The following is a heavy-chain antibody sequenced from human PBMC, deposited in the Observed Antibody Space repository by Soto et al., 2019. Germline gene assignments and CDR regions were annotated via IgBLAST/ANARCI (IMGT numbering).Heavy chain of an antibody. D-gene: IGHD3-22*01. CDR1: GFIFSNAW. V-gene: IGHV3-15*07. Sequence: EVQLVESGGDLVKPGGSLRLSCAGSGFIFSNAWTNWVRQAPGKGLEWVGHIKSKTDGGTTDYAAPVKGRYTISRDDSKNTVFLQMNSLKTEDTAMYYCTTDHPYNYDSSCYDNWGQGTLVTVSS. J-gene: IGHJ4*02. CDR2: IKSKTDGGTT. CDR3: TTDHPYNYDSSCYDN.